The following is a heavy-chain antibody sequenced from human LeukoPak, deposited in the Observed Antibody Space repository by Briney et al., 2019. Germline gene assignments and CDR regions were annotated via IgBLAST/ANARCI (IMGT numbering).Heavy chain of an antibody. V-gene: IGHV1-2*02. Sequence: AAVKVSCKPSEYIFTDDYMHWVRQTPGQGLEWMGWINPNSGGTRYPQKFQGRVTMTRDTAISTGYMELSSLRSEDTAVYYCARDICSGGSCYSHWFDPWGQGTLVTVSS. CDR1: EYIFTDDY. J-gene: IGHJ5*02. CDR2: INPNSGGT. CDR3: ARDICSGGSCYSHWFDP. D-gene: IGHD2-15*01.